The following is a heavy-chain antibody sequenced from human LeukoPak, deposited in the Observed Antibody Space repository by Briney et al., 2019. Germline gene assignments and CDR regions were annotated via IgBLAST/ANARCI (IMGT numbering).Heavy chain of an antibody. CDR2: ISYDGSNK. J-gene: IGHJ4*02. CDR1: GFTFSNAW. CDR3: AKDHYDILTGYYFPDY. V-gene: IGHV3-30*18. D-gene: IGHD3-9*01. Sequence: GGSLRLSCAASGFTFSNAWMSWVRQAPGKGLEWVAVISYDGSNKYYADSVKGRFTIPRDNSKNTLYLQMNSLRAEDTAVYYCAKDHYDILTGYYFPDYWGQGTLVTVSS.